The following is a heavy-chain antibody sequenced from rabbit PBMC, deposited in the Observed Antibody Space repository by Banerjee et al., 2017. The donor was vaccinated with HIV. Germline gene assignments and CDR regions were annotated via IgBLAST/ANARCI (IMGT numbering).Heavy chain of an antibody. D-gene: IGHD6-1*01. CDR3: ARNIIIYAAYGYAHFNL. V-gene: IGHV1S40*01. Sequence: QSLEESGGGLVQPEASLTLTCKASGFSFSGGYWMCWVRQAPGKGLEWIACINTISGNTVYASWAKGRFTISKTSSTTVTLQMSGLTAADTATYFCARNIIIYAAYGYAHFNLRGPGTLVTVS. CDR2: INTISGNT. CDR1: GFSFSGGYW. J-gene: IGHJ4*01.